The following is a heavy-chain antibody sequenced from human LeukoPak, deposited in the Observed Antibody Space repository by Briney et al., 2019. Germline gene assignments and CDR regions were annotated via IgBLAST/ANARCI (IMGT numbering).Heavy chain of an antibody. CDR1: GGSISSGDYY. D-gene: IGHD3-22*01. Sequence: PSQTLSLTCNVSGGSISSGDYYWSWIRQPPGKGLEWIAYMYYSGSTYYNPSLKSRVTMSADTSKNQRSLKLSSVTAADTAVYHCARPYYYDSRIDPWGQGILVTVSS. V-gene: IGHV4-30-4*01. CDR2: MYYSGST. J-gene: IGHJ5*02. CDR3: ARPYYYDSRIDP.